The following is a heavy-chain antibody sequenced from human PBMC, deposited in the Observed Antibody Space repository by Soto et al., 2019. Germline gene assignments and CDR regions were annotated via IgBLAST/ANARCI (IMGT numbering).Heavy chain of an antibody. V-gene: IGHV3-21*01. CDR2: ISSSSSYI. CDR3: AREAVAGTSDY. J-gene: IGHJ4*02. D-gene: IGHD6-19*01. Sequence: EVQLVESGGGLVKPGGSLRLSCAAYGFTFSSYSMNWVRQAPGKGLEWVSSISSSSSYIYYSDSVKGRFTISRDNAKNSLDLQMNSLRAEDTAVYYCAREAVAGTSDYWGQGTLVTVSS. CDR1: GFTFSSYS.